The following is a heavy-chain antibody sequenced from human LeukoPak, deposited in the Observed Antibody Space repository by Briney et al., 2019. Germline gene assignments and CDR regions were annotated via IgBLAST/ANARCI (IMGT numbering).Heavy chain of an antibody. D-gene: IGHD3-3*01. V-gene: IGHV4-59*08. J-gene: IGHJ4*02. Sequence: SETLSLTCTVSVGANSSDYWSWIRQPPGKRLEWIGYIYFSGTTNYNPSLKSRVTISVDTSKNQFSLRLSSVTDTDTSLYDCARHGPLFDIWSSQFYFDYWGQGTLVTVSS. CDR1: VGANSSDY. CDR2: IYFSGTT. CDR3: ARHGPLFDIWSSQFYFDY.